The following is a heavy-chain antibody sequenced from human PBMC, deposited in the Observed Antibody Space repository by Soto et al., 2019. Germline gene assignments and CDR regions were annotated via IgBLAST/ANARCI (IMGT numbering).Heavy chain of an antibody. V-gene: IGHV1-24*01. D-gene: IGHD2-21*02. CDR1: GYTLTELS. CDR3: ATVRRVVTAAKYFDY. J-gene: IGHJ4*02. Sequence: ASVKVSCKVSGYTLTELSMHWVRQAPGKGLEWMGGFDPEDGETIYAQKFQGRVTMTEDTSTDTAYMELSSLRSEDTAVYYCATVRRVVTAAKYFDYWGQGTLVTVSS. CDR2: FDPEDGET.